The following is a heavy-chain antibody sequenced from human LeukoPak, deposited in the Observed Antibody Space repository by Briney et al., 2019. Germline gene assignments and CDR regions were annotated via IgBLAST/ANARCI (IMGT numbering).Heavy chain of an antibody. J-gene: IGHJ4*02. D-gene: IGHD7-27*01. CDR2: ISNSGSRM. CDR1: GXTFSTHE. Sequence: GGSLRLSCAASGXTFSTHEMNWVRQAPGKGLEWVSYISNSGSRMYYADSVKGRFTISRDNAKNTLYLQMNSLRAEDTAVYYCARGNWGRYFDYWGQGTLVTVSS. CDR3: ARGNWGRYFDY. V-gene: IGHV3-48*03.